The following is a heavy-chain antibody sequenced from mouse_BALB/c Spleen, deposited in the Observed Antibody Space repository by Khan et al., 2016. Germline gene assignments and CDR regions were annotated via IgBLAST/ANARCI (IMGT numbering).Heavy chain of an antibody. CDR2: INTNGGST. CDR3: ARWDYYGNFFDF. CDR1: GFTFNNYG. Sequence: EVELVESGGGLVQPGGSLKLSCTASGFTFNNYGMSWVRQTRDKRLDLVATINTNGGSTYYPDSVKGRFTISRDNAKNTLYLQMSSLKSEDTAMYCCARWDYYGNFFDFGGQGTTLTVSS. V-gene: IGHV5-6-3*01. J-gene: IGHJ2*01. D-gene: IGHD1-1*01.